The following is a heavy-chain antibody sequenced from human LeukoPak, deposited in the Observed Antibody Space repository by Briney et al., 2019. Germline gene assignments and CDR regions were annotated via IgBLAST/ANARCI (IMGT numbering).Heavy chain of an antibody. D-gene: IGHD1-26*01. CDR3: ATDRIVGASAFDV. V-gene: IGHV3-15*01. J-gene: IGHJ3*01. CDR2: IKSKTNGGEAT. Sequence: GGSLRLSCAGSGFSFSHTWMNWVRQAPGKGLEYIGRIKSKTNGGEATEYAAAVTGRFFISRDDSASTLYLRLNSLKTEDTAVYYCATDRIVGASAFDVWGQGTMVTVSS. CDR1: GFSFSHTW.